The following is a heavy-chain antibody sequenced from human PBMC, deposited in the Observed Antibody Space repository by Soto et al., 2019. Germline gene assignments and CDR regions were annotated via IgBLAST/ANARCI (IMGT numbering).Heavy chain of an antibody. CDR3: ARDQDIVVAPVAYGMDV. CDR1: GFNFITYS. D-gene: IGHD2-2*01. V-gene: IGHV3-48*02. Sequence: GGSLRLSCAASGFNFITYSLDWVRQAPGNGLEWLSYISSISRITYYADSVKGRVTVSRDNAKNSLYLQMNRLRDEDTAVYYCARDQDIVVAPVAYGMDVWGQGTTVTVSS. CDR2: ISSISRIT. J-gene: IGHJ6*02.